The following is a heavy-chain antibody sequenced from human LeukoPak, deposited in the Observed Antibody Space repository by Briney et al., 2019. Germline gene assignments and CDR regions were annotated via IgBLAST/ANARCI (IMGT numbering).Heavy chain of an antibody. CDR3: ARGARAGYNLEPFDY. D-gene: IGHD5-24*01. V-gene: IGHV4-4*02. CDR1: LDSTTSNF. Sequence: SETLSLTCTVSLDSTTSNFWSWVRQPPGKGLEWIGEIHRSGSPNYNPSLQSRVTISIDRSRNQIVLELSSVTAADTAVYYCARGARAGYNLEPFDYWGQGTLVTVSS. J-gene: IGHJ4*02. CDR2: IHRSGSP.